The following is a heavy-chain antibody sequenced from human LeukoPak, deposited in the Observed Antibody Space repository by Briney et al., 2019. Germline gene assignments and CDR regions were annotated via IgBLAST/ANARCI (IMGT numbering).Heavy chain of an antibody. V-gene: IGHV4-34*01. CDR1: GGSFSGHY. D-gene: IGHD1-26*01. CDR3: AKSGGHGLIDY. J-gene: IGHJ4*02. CDR2: INHSGST. Sequence: SETLSLTCAVYGGSFSGHYWNWICQPPGKGLEWIGEINHSGSTNYNPSLKSRVTISVGTSKNQISLRLKSVTAADTAMYYCAKSGGHGLIDYWGQGTLVTVSS.